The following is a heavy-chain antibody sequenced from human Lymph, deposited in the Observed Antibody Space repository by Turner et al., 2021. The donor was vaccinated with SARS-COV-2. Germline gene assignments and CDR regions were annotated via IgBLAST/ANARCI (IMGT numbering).Heavy chain of an antibody. Sequence: EAQLVESGGGLVKPGGSLRVSCAASGFTFGSYGMNWVRQAPGKGLEWVSSISSSSSYIYYADSLKGRFTISRNNAKNSVYLQMNSLRAEDTAVYYCAREKPGFDSSGYYPDAFDIWGQGTMVTVSS. CDR1: GFTFGSYG. CDR2: ISSSSSYI. D-gene: IGHD3-22*01. J-gene: IGHJ3*02. V-gene: IGHV3-21*06. CDR3: AREKPGFDSSGYYPDAFDI.